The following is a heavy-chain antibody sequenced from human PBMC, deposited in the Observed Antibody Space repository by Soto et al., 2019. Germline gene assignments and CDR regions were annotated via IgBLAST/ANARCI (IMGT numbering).Heavy chain of an antibody. Sequence: PSETLSLTCTVSGGSIRSYYWSWIRQPPGKGLEWIGYIYYSGSTNYNPSLKSRVTISVDTSKNQFSLKLSSVTAADTAVYYCARSMTTVVTLDYWGQGTLGTAPQ. J-gene: IGHJ4*02. V-gene: IGHV4-59*08. CDR3: ARSMTTVVTLDY. CDR2: IYYSGST. D-gene: IGHD4-17*01. CDR1: GGSIRSYY.